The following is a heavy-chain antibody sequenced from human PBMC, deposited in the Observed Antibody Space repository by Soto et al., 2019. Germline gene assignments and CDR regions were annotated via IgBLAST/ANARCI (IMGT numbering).Heavy chain of an antibody. CDR2: MYNTGST. Sequence: SVTPSLTSTFSGGSILSFYSSWLREPPGKGLEWIGYMYNTGSTIYNPSLKSRFTLSVDTSKNQFSLKLNSVTAADTAVYYCARDLWGYCGTDCYPLDVWGQGTTVT. CDR1: GGSILSFY. CDR3: ARDLWGYCGTDCYPLDV. V-gene: IGHV4-59*01. D-gene: IGHD2-21*02. J-gene: IGHJ6*02.